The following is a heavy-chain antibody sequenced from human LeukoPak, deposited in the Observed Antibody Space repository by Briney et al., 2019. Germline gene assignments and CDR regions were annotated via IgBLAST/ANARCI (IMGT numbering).Heavy chain of an antibody. V-gene: IGHV3-30-3*01. CDR3: AKDQRWLQSDY. D-gene: IGHD5-24*01. CDR1: GFTFSSYA. CDR2: ISYDGSNK. J-gene: IGHJ4*02. Sequence: PGGSLRLSCAASGFTFSSYAMHWVRQAPGKGLEWVAVISYDGSNKYYADSVKGRFTISRDNSKNTLYLQMNSLRAEDTAVYYCAKDQRWLQSDYWGQGTLVTVSS.